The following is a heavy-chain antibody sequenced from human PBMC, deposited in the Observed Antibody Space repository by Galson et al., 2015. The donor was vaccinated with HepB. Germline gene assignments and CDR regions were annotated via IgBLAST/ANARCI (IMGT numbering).Heavy chain of an antibody. CDR3: ARGVVVVAAIRALDV. Sequence: SVKVSCKASGYTFTGYYMHWVRQAPGQGLEWMGRINPSSGGTNYAQKFQGRVTMTRDTSISTAYMELSRLRSDDTAVYYCARGVVVVAAIRALDVWGKGTTVTVSS. D-gene: IGHD2-15*01. J-gene: IGHJ6*04. V-gene: IGHV1-2*06. CDR1: GYTFTGYY. CDR2: INPSSGGT.